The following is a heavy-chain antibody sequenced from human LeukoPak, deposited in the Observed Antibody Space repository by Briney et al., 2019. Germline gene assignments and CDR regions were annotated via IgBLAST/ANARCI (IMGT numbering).Heavy chain of an antibody. CDR2: VYYTGST. CDR1: GGYISTDY. D-gene: IGHD3-9*01. V-gene: IGHV4-59*01. J-gene: IGHJ4*02. Sequence: ASETLSLTCTVSGGYISTDYWSWIRQPPGKGLEWIGYVYYTGSTNYNPSLKSRVTISVDTSKNQFSLKLGSVTAADTAVFYCARSQGKNDWPYFDSWGQGTLVTVSS. CDR3: ARSQGKNDWPYFDS.